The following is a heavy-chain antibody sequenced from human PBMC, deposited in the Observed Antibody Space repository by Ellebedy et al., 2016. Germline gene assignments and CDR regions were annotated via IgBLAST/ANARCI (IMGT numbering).Heavy chain of an antibody. CDR3: ASAIDY. J-gene: IGHJ4*02. V-gene: IGHV3-9*01. Sequence: GGSLRLSXAASGFTFDDYAIHWVRQAPGKGLEWVSGISWNSNSKEYADSVKGRFTISRDNAKNSLFLQMNNLRSEDTAVYHCASAIDYWGQGALVTVSS. D-gene: IGHD3-3*01. CDR1: GFTFDDYA. CDR2: ISWNSNSK.